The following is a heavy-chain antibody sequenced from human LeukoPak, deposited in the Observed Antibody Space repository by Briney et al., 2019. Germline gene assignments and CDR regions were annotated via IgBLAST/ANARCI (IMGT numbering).Heavy chain of an antibody. J-gene: IGHJ5*01. V-gene: IGHV1-2*04. D-gene: IGHD5-18*01. CDR2: INPNSGVT. Sequence: GASVKVSCKASGYTFTGYYMHWVRQAPGLGLEWMGWINPNSGVTKYAQNFQGWVTMTRDTSITTVFMELSRLRSDDTAVYYCARGGYSYGYDSWAQGTLVSVSS. CDR1: GYTFTGYY. CDR3: ARGGYSYGYDS.